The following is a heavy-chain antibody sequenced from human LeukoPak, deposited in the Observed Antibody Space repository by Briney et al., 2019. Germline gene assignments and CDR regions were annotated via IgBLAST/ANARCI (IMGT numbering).Heavy chain of an antibody. Sequence: GGSLRLSRAASGFAFSSYAMIWVRQAPGKGLEWVSSISGGGSNTYYADSVKGRFTISRDQSKNTLYVQMNSLRAEDTAIYYCAKSAGDYYYYMDVWGKGTTVTVSS. V-gene: IGHV3-23*01. J-gene: IGHJ6*03. CDR2: ISGGGSNT. D-gene: IGHD3-10*01. CDR3: AKSAGDYYYYMDV. CDR1: GFAFSSYA.